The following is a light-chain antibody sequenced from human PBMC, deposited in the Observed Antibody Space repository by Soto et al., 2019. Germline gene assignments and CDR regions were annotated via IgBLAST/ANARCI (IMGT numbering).Light chain of an antibody. CDR3: QQYNIYPLT. V-gene: IGKV1D-16*01. CDR1: QDINSY. Sequence: DVQMTQSPSSLSASVGDRVTITCRASQDINSYLAWYQQKPGNAPKSLIYAASSLQTGVPSRFSGSESGTDFTLTINNLQPEDSATYYCQQYNIYPLTFGGGTRWRSN. J-gene: IGKJ4*01. CDR2: AAS.